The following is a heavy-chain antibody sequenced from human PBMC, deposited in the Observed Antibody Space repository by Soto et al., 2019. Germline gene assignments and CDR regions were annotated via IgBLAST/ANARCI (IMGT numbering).Heavy chain of an antibody. V-gene: IGHV4-39*07. J-gene: IGHJ6*02. Sequence: SETMSLTYSVSDDYINSVKYYWSWISQPPGKGLEWIGSIYFRGSTNYNPSLKSRVTISVDTSKNQFSLKLSSVTAADTAVYYCARGGDIAARPRYYYGMDVRGQGTTVTVSS. CDR1: DDYINSVKYY. D-gene: IGHD6-6*01. CDR3: ARGGDIAARPRYYYGMDV. CDR2: IYFRGST.